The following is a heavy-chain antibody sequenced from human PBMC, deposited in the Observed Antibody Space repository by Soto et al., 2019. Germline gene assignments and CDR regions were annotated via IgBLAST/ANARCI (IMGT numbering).Heavy chain of an antibody. J-gene: IGHJ6*02. CDR2: ISYDGSNK. V-gene: IGHV3-30*18. D-gene: IGHD4-17*01. Sequence: QVQLVESGGGVVRPGRSLRLSCAASGFTFSSYGMHWVRQAPGKGLEWVAVISYDGSNKYYADSVKGRFTISRDNSKNTLYLQMNSLRAEDTAVYYCANDYGGNSDYYGMDVWGQGTTVTVSS. CDR1: GFTFSSYG. CDR3: ANDYGGNSDYYGMDV.